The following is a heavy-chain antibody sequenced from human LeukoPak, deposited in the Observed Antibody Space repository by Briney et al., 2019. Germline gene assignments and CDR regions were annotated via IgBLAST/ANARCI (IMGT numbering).Heavy chain of an antibody. J-gene: IGHJ5*02. CDR1: GLGSEDYG. Sequence: GRSLRLSCVVSGLGSEDYGLGWVRDIPGKGLQWVSGVHWRGDVIAYADSVKGRFSISRDSAKTSLYLQMNSLSPEDKALYFCVEGSTGWQMGDPWGQGTLVTVSS. D-gene: IGHD6-19*01. V-gene: IGHV3-9*02. CDR3: VEGSTGWQMGDP. CDR2: VHWRGDVI.